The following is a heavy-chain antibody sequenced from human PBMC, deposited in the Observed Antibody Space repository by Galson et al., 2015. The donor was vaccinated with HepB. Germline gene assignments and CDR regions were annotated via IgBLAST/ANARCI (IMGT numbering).Heavy chain of an antibody. CDR1: GLIFNNYA. CDR2: IRGTGGFT. J-gene: IGHJ4*02. CDR3: ARGGQYCINGVCYYRARSRGDIDY. Sequence: SLRLSCAASGLIFNNYAMSWVRQAPGMGLEWVSGIRGTGGFTYYDDSVKGRFTISRDHSKNTLYLQMSSLRAEDTAVYYCARGGQYCINGVCYYRARSRGDIDYWGQGTLVTVSS. D-gene: IGHD2-8*01. V-gene: IGHV3-23*01.